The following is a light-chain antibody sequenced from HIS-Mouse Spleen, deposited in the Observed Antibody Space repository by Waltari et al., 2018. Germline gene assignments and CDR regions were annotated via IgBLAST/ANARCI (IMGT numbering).Light chain of an antibody. CDR1: ALPKKN. CDR2: EDS. J-gene: IGLJ2*01. Sequence: SYELTQPPSVSVSQGHTARITCSGVALPKKNASGYQQKSGQDPVLVIYEDSKRPSGIPERFSGSSSGVMATLTISGAQVEDEADYYCYSTDSSGNHRVFGGGTKLTVL. CDR3: YSTDSSGNHRV. V-gene: IGLV3-10*01.